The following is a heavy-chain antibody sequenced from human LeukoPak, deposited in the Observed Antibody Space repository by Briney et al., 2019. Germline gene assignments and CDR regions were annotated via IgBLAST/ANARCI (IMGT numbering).Heavy chain of an antibody. CDR3: ARLRTTVTSPFDY. CDR2: ISSSSSTI. CDR1: GFTFSSYA. D-gene: IGHD4-17*01. J-gene: IGHJ4*02. Sequence: GGSLRLSCAASGFTFSSYAMSWVRQAPGKGLEWVSYISSSSSTIYYADSVKGRFTISRDNAKNSLYLQMNSLRAEDTAVYYCARLRTTVTSPFDYWGQGTLVTVSS. V-gene: IGHV3-48*01.